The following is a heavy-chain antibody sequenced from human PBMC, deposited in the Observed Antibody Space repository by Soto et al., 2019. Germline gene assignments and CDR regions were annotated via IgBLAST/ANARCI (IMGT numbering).Heavy chain of an antibody. J-gene: IGHJ6*02. Sequence: EVQLVESGGGLVRPGGSLRLSCAASGFNFRTYSMNWVRQAPGKGLECVSSITTSTTYTFYADSVKGRFTISRDDAKNSLYLQMNSLRAEDMAVYYCARDQEGGMDVWGPGTTVTVSS. CDR1: GFNFRTYS. CDR3: ARDQEGGMDV. CDR2: ITTSTTYT. V-gene: IGHV3-21*01.